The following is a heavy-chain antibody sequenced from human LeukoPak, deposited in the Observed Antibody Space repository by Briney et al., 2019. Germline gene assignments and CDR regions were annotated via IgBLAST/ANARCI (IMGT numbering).Heavy chain of an antibody. J-gene: IGHJ3*02. V-gene: IGHV3-23*01. Sequence: TGGSLRLSCAASGFTFRNYAMSWVRQAPGKGLEWVSGISGSGGSTYYADSVRGRFTISRDNSKNTLYLQMNSLRAEDTAVYYCASQWDYAFDIWGQGTMVTVSS. CDR1: GFTFRNYA. CDR2: ISGSGGST. CDR3: ASQWDYAFDI. D-gene: IGHD1-26*01.